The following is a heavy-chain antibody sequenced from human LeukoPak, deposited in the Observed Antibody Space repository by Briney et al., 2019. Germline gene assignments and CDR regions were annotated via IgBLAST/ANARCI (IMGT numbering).Heavy chain of an antibody. V-gene: IGHV4-4*02. Sequence: PSGTLSLTCAVSGVSISSSNWWSWVRQPPGKGLEWIGEINHSGSTNYNPSLKSRVTISVDTSKNQFSLKLSSVTAADTAVYYCARAVTMIVVVINSGGYFDYWGQGTLVTVSS. CDR3: ARAVTMIVVVINSGGYFDY. CDR1: GVSISSSNW. J-gene: IGHJ4*02. D-gene: IGHD3-22*01. CDR2: INHSGST.